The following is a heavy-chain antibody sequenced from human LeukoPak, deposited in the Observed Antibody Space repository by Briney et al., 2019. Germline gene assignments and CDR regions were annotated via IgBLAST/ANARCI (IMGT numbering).Heavy chain of an antibody. CDR2: LTSSSSTM. CDR3: ARQSFDWLHPPDY. J-gene: IGHJ4*02. D-gene: IGHD3-9*01. CDR1: GFTFSSFG. Sequence: GGSLRLSCAASGFTFSSFGMNWVRQAPGKGLEWVSYLTSSSSTMYYTDSVKGRFTVSRDNAKNSLYLQMNSLRAEDTAVYYCARQSFDWLHPPDYWGQGTLVTVSS. V-gene: IGHV3-48*04.